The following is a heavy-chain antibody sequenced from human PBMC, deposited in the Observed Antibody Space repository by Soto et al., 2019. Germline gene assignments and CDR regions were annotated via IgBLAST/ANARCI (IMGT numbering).Heavy chain of an antibody. J-gene: IGHJ4*02. D-gene: IGHD1-26*01. CDR3: AKDSRGTASFDY. V-gene: IGHV3-23*01. Sequence: PGGSLRLSCAASGFTISRNAMYWVRQAPGKGLEWVSVISDRSDTTHYADSAKGQFTISRDTTKNTLYLQLNALRADNTVVYYCAKDSRGTASFDYWGQGTLVTVSS. CDR2: ISDRSDTT. CDR1: GFTISRNA.